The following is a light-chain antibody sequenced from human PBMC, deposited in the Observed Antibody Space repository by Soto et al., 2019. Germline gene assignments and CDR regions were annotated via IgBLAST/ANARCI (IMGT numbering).Light chain of an antibody. CDR1: QSITTW. V-gene: IGKV1-5*01. CDR3: QQYSTYTPRT. J-gene: IGKJ1*01. CDR2: DVS. Sequence: DIQMTQSPSTVSAYVGDSVTITCRASQSITTWLAWYQQRPGKAPKLLIYDVSSLQSGVPSRFSGSGSGTEFTLTISSLQPDDFATYYCQQYSTYTPRTFGQGTKVDIK.